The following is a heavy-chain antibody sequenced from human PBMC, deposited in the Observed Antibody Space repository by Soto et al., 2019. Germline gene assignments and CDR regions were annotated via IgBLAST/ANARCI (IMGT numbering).Heavy chain of an antibody. CDR2: IYYNGNT. Sequence: TSETLSLTCNVSGDSITRGDYYWSWIRQSPGKGLEWIGYIYYNGNTYYNPSLKSRLSISVDTSKNHFSLRLTSVTAADTAVYYCARGVYLPSFSNYYDYWGQGSLVTVPQ. V-gene: IGHV4-30-4*01. J-gene: IGHJ4*02. D-gene: IGHD6-13*01. CDR1: GDSITRGDYY. CDR3: ARGVYLPSFSNYYDY.